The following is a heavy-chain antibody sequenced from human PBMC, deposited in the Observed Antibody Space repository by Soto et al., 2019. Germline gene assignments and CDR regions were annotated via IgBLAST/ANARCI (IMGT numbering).Heavy chain of an antibody. CDR2: ISRSGNTI. Sequence: PGGSLRLSCAASGFTFSSYEMNWVRQAPGKGLEWVSYISRSGNTIYYADSVKGRFTISRDNAKNSLYLQMNSLRAEDTAVYYCARGGADSSGYYYHPLDYWGQGTLVTVSS. J-gene: IGHJ4*02. CDR1: GFTFSSYE. D-gene: IGHD3-22*01. V-gene: IGHV3-48*03. CDR3: ARGGADSSGYYYHPLDY.